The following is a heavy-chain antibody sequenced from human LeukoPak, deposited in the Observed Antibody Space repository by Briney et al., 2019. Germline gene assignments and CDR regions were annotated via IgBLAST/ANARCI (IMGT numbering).Heavy chain of an antibody. Sequence: ASVKVSCKASGFTFTSSAVQWVRQARGQRLEWIGWIVVGSGNTNYAQKFQERVTITRDMSTSTAYMELSSLRSEDTAVYYCAAVGYDFWSGYYNFDYWGQGTLVTVSS. CDR1: GFTFTSSA. J-gene: IGHJ4*02. D-gene: IGHD3-3*01. CDR2: IVVGSGNT. CDR3: AAVGYDFWSGYYNFDY. V-gene: IGHV1-58*01.